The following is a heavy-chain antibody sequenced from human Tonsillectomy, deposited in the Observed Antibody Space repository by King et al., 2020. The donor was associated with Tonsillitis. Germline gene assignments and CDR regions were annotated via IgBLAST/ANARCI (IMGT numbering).Heavy chain of an antibody. CDR1: GFAFSSYG. V-gene: IGHV3-30*18. J-gene: IGHJ6*02. D-gene: IGHD3-22*01. CDR3: AKADSSGYYYGMDV. CDR2: ISYDGSNK. Sequence: QLVQSGGGVVQPGRSLRLSCAASGFAFSSYGMHWVRQAPGKGLEWVAVISYDGSNKYYADSVKGRFTISRDNSKNTLYLQMNSLRAEDTAVYYCAKADSSGYYYGMDVWGQGTTVTVSS.